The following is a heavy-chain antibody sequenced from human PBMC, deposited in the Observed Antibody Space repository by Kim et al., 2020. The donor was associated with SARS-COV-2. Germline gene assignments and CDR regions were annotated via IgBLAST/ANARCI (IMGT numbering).Heavy chain of an antibody. CDR1: GGTFSSYA. V-gene: IGHV1-69*13. J-gene: IGHJ6*02. D-gene: IGHD3-9*01. CDR2: IIPIFGTA. Sequence: SVKVSCKASGGTFSSYAISWVRQAPGQGLEWMGGIIPIFGTANYAQKFQGRVTITADESTSTAYMELSSLRSEDTAVYYCARGLYDILTGYYRVNYYYGMDVWGQGTTVTVSS. CDR3: ARGLYDILTGYYRVNYYYGMDV.